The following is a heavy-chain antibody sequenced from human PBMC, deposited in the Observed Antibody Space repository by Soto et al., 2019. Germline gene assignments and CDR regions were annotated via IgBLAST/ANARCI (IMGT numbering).Heavy chain of an antibody. CDR3: ARSVGWIFGVVTRPEDYYYYYGMDV. Sequence: ASVKVSCKASGYTFTSYAMHWVRQAPGQRLEWMGWINAGNGNTKYSQKFQGRVTITRDTSASTAYMELSSLRSEDTAVYYCARSVGWIFGVVTRPEDYYYYYGMDVWGQGTTVTVSS. J-gene: IGHJ6*02. CDR1: GYTFTSYA. CDR2: INAGNGNT. V-gene: IGHV1-3*01. D-gene: IGHD3-3*01.